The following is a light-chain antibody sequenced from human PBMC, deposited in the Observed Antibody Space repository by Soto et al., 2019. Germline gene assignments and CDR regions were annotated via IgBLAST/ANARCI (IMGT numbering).Light chain of an antibody. V-gene: IGLV2-14*03. J-gene: IGLJ1*01. CDR1: SSDIGAYNY. Sequence: QSVLTQPASVSGSPGQSITISCTGTSSDIGAYNYVSWYQQHPGRAPKLIIYDVTHRPAGISSRFSASKSGNTASLTISVLQAEDEADYYCCSYTSSSTLYVSGTGTKLTVL. CDR2: DVT. CDR3: CSYTSSSTLYV.